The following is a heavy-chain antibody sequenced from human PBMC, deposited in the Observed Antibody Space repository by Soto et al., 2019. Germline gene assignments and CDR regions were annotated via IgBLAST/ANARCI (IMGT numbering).Heavy chain of an antibody. Sequence: QITLKESGPTLVKPTQTLTLTCTFSGFSLSTSGVGVGWIRQPPGKALEWLALIYWDDDKRYSPSLKSRLTITKDPSKNQVALTMTNMDPVDTATYYCAHTETTVTTWDYWGQGTLVTVSS. J-gene: IGHJ4*02. CDR3: AHTETTVTTWDY. CDR1: GFSLSTSGVG. D-gene: IGHD4-17*01. V-gene: IGHV2-5*02. CDR2: IYWDDDK.